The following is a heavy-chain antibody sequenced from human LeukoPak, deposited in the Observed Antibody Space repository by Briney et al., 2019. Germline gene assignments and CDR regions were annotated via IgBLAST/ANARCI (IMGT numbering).Heavy chain of an antibody. CDR2: MNPRDNT. CDR3: ARYTEGHGFDI. V-gene: IGHV1-8*01. CDR1: GYRSTSPD. J-gene: IGHJ3*02. Sequence: ASVKVSCKASGYRSTSPDIHWVRQATGRGLEWLGWMNPRDNTGYAQKFQGRVTLTRDRSTNTAYMELSSLRSEDTAVYYCARYTEGHGFDIWGQGTAVTVS.